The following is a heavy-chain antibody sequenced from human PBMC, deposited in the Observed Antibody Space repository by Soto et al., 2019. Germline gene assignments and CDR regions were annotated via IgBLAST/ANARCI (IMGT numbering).Heavy chain of an antibody. Sequence: ASVKVSCKTSGYSFARYGVSWVRQAPGQGLEWIGWMNTNTNTTDSAEVFEGRVPLTWDTSISTAYMQLNSLKIDDTAVYYCAREVVETSSLWLDPWGQGTLVTVSS. D-gene: IGHD6-6*01. CDR1: GYSFARYG. CDR2: MNTNTNTT. CDR3: AREVVETSSLWLDP. J-gene: IGHJ5*02. V-gene: IGHV1-8*01.